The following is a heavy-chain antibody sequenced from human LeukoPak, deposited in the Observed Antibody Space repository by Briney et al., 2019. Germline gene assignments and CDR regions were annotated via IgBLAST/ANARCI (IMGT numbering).Heavy chain of an antibody. CDR3: AREYCSSTSCYTWGRPYLDY. CDR2: IIPSFGTA. J-gene: IGHJ4*02. Sequence: SVKVSCKASGGTFSSYVISWVRQAPGQGLEWMGGIIPSFGTANYAQKFQGRVTITADESTSTAYMELSSLRSEDTAVYYCAREYCSSTSCYTWGRPYLDYWGQGTLVTVSS. CDR1: GGTFSSYV. V-gene: IGHV1-69*13. D-gene: IGHD2-2*02.